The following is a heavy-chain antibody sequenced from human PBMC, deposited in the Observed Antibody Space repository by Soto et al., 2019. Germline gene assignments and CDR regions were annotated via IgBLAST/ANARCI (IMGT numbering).Heavy chain of an antibody. J-gene: IGHJ4*02. CDR1: GFTFSVYR. V-gene: IGHV3-7*01. CDR2: IDQDGSER. Sequence: EVQMVASGGGLVQPGGSLRLSCAASGFTFSVYRMSWVRQAPGQGLEWVAKIDQDGSERDYVGSVKGRFTVSRDNAKNSLFLQMNSRGVDDTAVYYCARDWDKWGQGSLVTVSS. D-gene: IGHD1-26*01. CDR3: ARDWDK.